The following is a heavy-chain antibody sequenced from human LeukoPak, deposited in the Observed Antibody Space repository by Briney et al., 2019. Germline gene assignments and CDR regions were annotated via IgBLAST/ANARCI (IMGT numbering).Heavy chain of an antibody. D-gene: IGHD1-20*01. CDR2: IYHDGRI. CDR1: GYSITNGYY. CDR3: ARDTSPGITGTY. Sequence: SETLSLTCTVSGYSITNGYYWGWIRQRPGKGLEWIGSIYHDGRIDYNPSLKSRVTISRDTSNDQFSLKLSSVTAADTAMYYCARDTSPGITGTYWGQGTLVTVSS. V-gene: IGHV4-38-2*02. J-gene: IGHJ4*02.